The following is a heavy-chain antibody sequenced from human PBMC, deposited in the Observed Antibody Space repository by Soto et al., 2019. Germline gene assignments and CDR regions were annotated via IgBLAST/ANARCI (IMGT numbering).Heavy chain of an antibody. CDR1: GFTFTARA. V-gene: IGHV3-33*08. CDR2: IWNDGRTK. CDR3: VRGKEYYDTGSYYFVDY. J-gene: IGHJ4*02. D-gene: IGHD3-10*01. Sequence: PGGSLSLSCAASGFTFTARAMHWVRQAPGKGLEWVAVIWNDGRTKFYADSVKGRFTISRDNSKNTLSLQTNSLRAEDTAVYYCVRGKEYYDTGSYYFVDYWGQGTLVTVSS.